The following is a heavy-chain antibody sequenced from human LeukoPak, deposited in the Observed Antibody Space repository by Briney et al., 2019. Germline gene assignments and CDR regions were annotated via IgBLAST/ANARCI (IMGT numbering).Heavy chain of an antibody. V-gene: IGHV1-2*02. J-gene: IGHJ1*01. D-gene: IGHD3-10*01. CDR3: ARDMLPGVILRRALEH. Sequence: ASVKVSCKASGYPFTGCYIHWVRQAPGQGLEWMGWINPLNGDTDYAQRFQGRVTMTRDTSISTVHMELSRLKSDGTAMYYCARDMLPGVILRRALEHWGQGTLVTVSS. CDR2: INPLNGDT. CDR1: GYPFTGCY.